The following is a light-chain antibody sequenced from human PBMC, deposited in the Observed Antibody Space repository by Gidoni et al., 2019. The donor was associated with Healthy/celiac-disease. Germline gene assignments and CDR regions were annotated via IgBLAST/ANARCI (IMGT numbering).Light chain of an antibody. CDR3: QQYGSS. CDR1: QSVSSSY. V-gene: IGKV3-20*01. CDR2: GAS. Sequence: ELVLTQSPGTLSLSPGVRATLSCRASQSVSSSYLAWYQQKPGQAPRLLIYGASSRATGIPDRFSGSGSGTDFTLTISGLEPEDFAVYYCQQYGSSFGPGTKVDIK. J-gene: IGKJ3*01.